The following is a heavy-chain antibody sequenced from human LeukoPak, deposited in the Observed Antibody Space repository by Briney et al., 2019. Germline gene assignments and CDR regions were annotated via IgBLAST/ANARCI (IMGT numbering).Heavy chain of an antibody. V-gene: IGHV3-30*04. CDR3: AKDREYQLLMYYFDY. Sequence: GGSLRLSCAASGFTFSSNAMHWVRQAPGKGLEWVAATSYDERNKYYGDSVRGRFTISRDNSKNTLYLQMNSLRAEDTAVYYCAKDREYQLLMYYFDYWGQGTLVTVSS. CDR2: TSYDERNK. J-gene: IGHJ4*02. CDR1: GFTFSSNA. D-gene: IGHD2-2*01.